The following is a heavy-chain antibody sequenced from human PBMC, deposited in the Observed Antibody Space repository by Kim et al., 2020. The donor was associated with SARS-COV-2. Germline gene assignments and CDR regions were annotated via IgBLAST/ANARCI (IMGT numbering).Heavy chain of an antibody. V-gene: IGHV3-74*01. Sequence: GGSLRLSCVTSGFTFSDSWMHWIRQAPGSGLVWVSRINTDGRDTSYADSVKGRFTISRDNAKNTQYLQMNSLRAEDTALYYCARVVPGTNIFDYWGQGTLVTVSS. J-gene: IGHJ4*02. CDR3: ARVVPGTNIFDY. CDR2: INTDGRDT. D-gene: IGHD1-7*01. CDR1: GFTFSDSW.